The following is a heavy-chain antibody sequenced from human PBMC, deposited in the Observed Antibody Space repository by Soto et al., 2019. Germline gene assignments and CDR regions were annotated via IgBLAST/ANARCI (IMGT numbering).Heavy chain of an antibody. D-gene: IGHD3-22*01. Sequence: VQLVQSGAEVKKPGSSVKVSCKASGGPFSSYTFSWVRQAPGQGLEWMGRVIPMFGTTDYAQRFQGRVTITADEATSTGYMELSGLRSEDTAIYYCATGLNRYFDYWGQGTLVTVSS. V-gene: IGHV1-69*18. J-gene: IGHJ4*02. CDR2: VIPMFGTT. CDR3: ATGLNRYFDY. CDR1: GGPFSSYT.